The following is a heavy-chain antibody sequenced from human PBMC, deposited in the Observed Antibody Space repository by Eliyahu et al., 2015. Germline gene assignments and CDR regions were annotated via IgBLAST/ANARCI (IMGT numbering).Heavy chain of an antibody. D-gene: IGHD1-26*01. J-gene: IGHJ4*02. V-gene: IGHV3-30-3*01. CDR2: ISYDGSNK. Sequence: QVQLVESGGGVVQPGRSLXLSXXASGFTFSSYAMXWVRQAPGKGLEWVAVISYDGSNKYYADSVKGRFTISRDNSKNTLYLQMNSLRAEDTAVYYCAGGISGRHDYWGQGTLVTVSS. CDR1: GFTFSSYA. CDR3: AGGISGRHDY.